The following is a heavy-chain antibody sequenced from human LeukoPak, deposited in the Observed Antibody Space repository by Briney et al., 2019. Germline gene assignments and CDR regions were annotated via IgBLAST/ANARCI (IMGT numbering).Heavy chain of an antibody. CDR3: ARATSPHHYYYGMDV. Sequence: ASVTVSFKASGYTYTSYAMNWVRQAPGQGLEWMGWINTNTGNPTYAQGFTGRFVFSLDTSVSTAYLQISSLKAEDTAVYYCARATSPHHYYYGMDVWGQGTTVTVSS. CDR2: INTNTGNP. CDR1: GYTYTSYA. J-gene: IGHJ6*02. V-gene: IGHV7-4-1*02.